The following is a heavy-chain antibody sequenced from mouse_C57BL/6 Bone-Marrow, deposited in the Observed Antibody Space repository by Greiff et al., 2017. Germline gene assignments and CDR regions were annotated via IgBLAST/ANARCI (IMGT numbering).Heavy chain of an antibody. CDR1: GYTFTDYY. CDR3: ARQLLRSTHWYFDV. CDR2: IFPGSGST. V-gene: IGHV1-75*01. D-gene: IGHD1-1*01. Sequence: QVQLQQSGPELVKPGASVKISCKASGYTFTDYYINWVKQRPGQGLEWIGWIFPGSGSTYYNEKFKGKATLTVDKSSSTAYMLLRSLTSEDSAVYFCARQLLRSTHWYFDVWGTGTTVTVSS. J-gene: IGHJ1*03.